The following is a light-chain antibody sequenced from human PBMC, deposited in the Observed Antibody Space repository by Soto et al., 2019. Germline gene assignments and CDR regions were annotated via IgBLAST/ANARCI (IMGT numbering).Light chain of an antibody. CDR1: SSDVGAYNY. V-gene: IGLV2-14*01. CDR3: RSYTTSSTVL. Sequence: QSALTQPASVSGSPGQSITISCTGTSSDVGAYNYVSWYQQHPGKAPKLMIYDVSNRPSGVSNRFSGSNSGNTASLTISGLQAEDEADYYCRSYTTSSTVLFGGGTKLTVL. CDR2: DVS. J-gene: IGLJ2*01.